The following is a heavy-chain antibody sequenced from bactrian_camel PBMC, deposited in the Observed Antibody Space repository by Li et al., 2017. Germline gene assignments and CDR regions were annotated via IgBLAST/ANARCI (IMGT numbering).Heavy chain of an antibody. D-gene: IGHD2*01. CDR1: GFSYSSYC. CDR3: GADPLSQVCQGGYFY. V-gene: IGHV3S10*01. Sequence: DVQLVESGGGTVQTGASLRLSCVMSGFSYSSYCMGWFRQPPGKAREAVASLDSAGTTRYGESVKGRCTISQDNAKNTVYLQMNSLKPEDTAMHYCGADPLSQVCQGGYFYYGQGTQVTVS. CDR2: LDSAGTT. J-gene: IGHJ4*01.